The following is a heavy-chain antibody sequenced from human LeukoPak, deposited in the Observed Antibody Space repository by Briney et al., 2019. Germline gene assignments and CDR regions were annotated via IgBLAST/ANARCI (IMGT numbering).Heavy chain of an antibody. J-gene: IGHJ3*02. CDR2: ISAYNGNT. D-gene: IGHD3-22*01. CDR3: ARVGVYDSSGYYSSDAFDI. CDR1: GYTFTSYG. V-gene: IGHV1-18*01. Sequence: ASVKVSCKASGYTFTSYGISWVRQAPGQGLEGMGWISAYNGNTNYAQKLQGRVTMTTDTSTSTAYMELRSLRSDDTAVYYCARVGVYDSSGYYSSDAFDIWGQGTMVTVSS.